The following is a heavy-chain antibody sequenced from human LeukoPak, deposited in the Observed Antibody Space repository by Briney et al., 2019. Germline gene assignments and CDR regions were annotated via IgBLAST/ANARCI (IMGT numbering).Heavy chain of an antibody. CDR1: GFTFSSYW. Sequence: GGSLRLSCAASGFTFSSYWMSWVRQAPGKGLEWVANIKQDGSEKYYVDSVKGRFTISRDNAKNSLYLQMNSLRVEDTAVYYCARGPAVADYFQYYYIDVWGNGTTVTVSS. V-gene: IGHV3-7*01. D-gene: IGHD6-19*01. CDR2: IKQDGSEK. J-gene: IGHJ6*03. CDR3: ARGPAVADYFQYYYIDV.